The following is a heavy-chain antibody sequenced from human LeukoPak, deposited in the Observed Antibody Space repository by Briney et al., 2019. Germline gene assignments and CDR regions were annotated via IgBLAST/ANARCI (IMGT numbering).Heavy chain of an antibody. CDR2: ISGSGGST. J-gene: IGHJ4*02. V-gene: IGHV3-23*01. CDR3: AKAPYDYGDSYFDY. CDR1: GFTFSSYS. Sequence: PGGSLRLSCAASGFTFSSYSMNWVRQAPGKGLEWVSAISGSGGSTYYADSVKGRFTISRDNSKNTLYLQMNSLRAEDTAVYYCAKAPYDYGDSYFDYWGQGTLVTVSS. D-gene: IGHD4-17*01.